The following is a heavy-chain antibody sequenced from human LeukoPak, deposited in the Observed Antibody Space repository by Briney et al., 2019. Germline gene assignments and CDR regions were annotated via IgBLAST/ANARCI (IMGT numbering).Heavy chain of an antibody. J-gene: IGHJ6*03. D-gene: IGHD1-1*01. Sequence: GGSLRLSCAASGFTSSSYGMSWVRQAPGKGLEWVSAISGSGGSTYYADSVKGRFTISRDNAKNSLYLQMNSLRVEDTAIYYCARDPYNGAYSEGYYYYYMDVWGKGTTVTVSS. CDR3: ARDPYNGAYSEGYYYYYMDV. CDR1: GFTSSSYG. V-gene: IGHV3-23*01. CDR2: ISGSGGST.